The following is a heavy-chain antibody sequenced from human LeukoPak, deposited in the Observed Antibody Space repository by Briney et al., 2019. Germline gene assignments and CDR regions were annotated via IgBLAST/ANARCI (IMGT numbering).Heavy chain of an antibody. CDR2: INSDGSST. CDR1: GFPFSTYW. V-gene: IGHV3-74*01. CDR3: ARDLSSDY. J-gene: IGHJ4*02. D-gene: IGHD2/OR15-2a*01. Sequence: GGSLRLSCRGFGFPFSTYWMDGVRPPPGKGLVGGSRINSDGSSTNYADSVKGRFTISRDNDKNTVYLQMNSLGVEDTAVYYCARDLSSDYWGQGTQVTVSS.